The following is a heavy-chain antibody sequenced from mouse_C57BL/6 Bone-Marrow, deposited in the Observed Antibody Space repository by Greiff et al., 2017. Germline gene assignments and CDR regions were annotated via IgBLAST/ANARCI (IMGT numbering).Heavy chain of an antibody. Sequence: QVQLQQPGAELVKPGASVKLSCKASGYTFTSYWMHWVKQRPGQGLEWIGMIHPNSGSTNYNEKFKSKATLTVDKSSSTAYMQLSSLTSEDSAVYYCARSPLDDGYLWFAYWGQGTLVTVSA. CDR2: IHPNSGST. CDR3: ARSPLDDGYLWFAY. V-gene: IGHV1-64*01. D-gene: IGHD2-3*01. J-gene: IGHJ3*01. CDR1: GYTFTSYW.